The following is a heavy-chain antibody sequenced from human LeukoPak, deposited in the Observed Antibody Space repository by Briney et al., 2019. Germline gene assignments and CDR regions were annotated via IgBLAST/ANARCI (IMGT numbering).Heavy chain of an antibody. CDR3: TSQYFDY. CDR2: IKSKTDGGTT. V-gene: IGHV3-15*01. CDR1: EFTFSNAW. Sequence: GGSLRLSCAASEFTFSNAWMNWVRQGPGKGLEWVGRIKSKTDGGTTDYAAPVEGRFTISRDDSKNTVYLQMNSLKTDDTAVYYCTSQYFDYWGQGTPVAVSS. J-gene: IGHJ4*02.